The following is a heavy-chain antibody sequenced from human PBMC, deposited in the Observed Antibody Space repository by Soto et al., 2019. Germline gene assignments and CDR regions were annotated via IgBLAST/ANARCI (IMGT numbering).Heavy chain of an antibody. CDR3: ATNYGSGSTHFDY. D-gene: IGHD3-10*01. Sequence: QVQLVQSGAEVRKPGSSVKVSCTASGDTFNFYTISWVRQAPGQGLEWMGRVIPMLRMSNYAQKFQGRVTISADKSTSTAYRALSSLRSDDTAVYYCATNYGSGSTHFDYWGQGTLVTVSS. CDR2: VIPMLRMS. CDR1: GDTFNFYT. V-gene: IGHV1-69*02. J-gene: IGHJ4*02.